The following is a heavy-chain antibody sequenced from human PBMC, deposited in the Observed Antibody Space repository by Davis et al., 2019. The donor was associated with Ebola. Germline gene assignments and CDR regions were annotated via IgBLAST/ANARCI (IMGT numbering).Heavy chain of an antibody. CDR1: GGSISGTYY. V-gene: IGHV4-59*12. Sequence: SETLSLTCTVSGGSISGTYYWNWIRQPPGKGLEWIGYIYYSGSTYYNPSLKSRVTISVDKSKNQFSLKLRSVTAADTAVYYCARDYYDSSGYLWYFDLWGRGTLVTVSS. D-gene: IGHD3-22*01. CDR3: ARDYYDSSGYLWYFDL. J-gene: IGHJ2*01. CDR2: IYYSGST.